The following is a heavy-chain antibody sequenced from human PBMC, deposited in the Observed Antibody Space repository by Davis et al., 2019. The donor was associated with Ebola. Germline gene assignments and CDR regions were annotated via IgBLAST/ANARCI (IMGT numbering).Heavy chain of an antibody. CDR3: ARSPAMVGWLPDY. J-gene: IGHJ4*02. D-gene: IGHD5-18*01. V-gene: IGHV1-18*01. CDR1: GGTFSSYG. CDR2: INPNSGGT. Sequence: ASVKVSCKASGGTFSSYGISWVRQAPGQGLEWMGWINPNSGGTNYAQKFQGRVTMTTDTSTSTAYMELRSLRSDDTAVYYCARSPAMVGWLPDYWGQGTLVTVSS.